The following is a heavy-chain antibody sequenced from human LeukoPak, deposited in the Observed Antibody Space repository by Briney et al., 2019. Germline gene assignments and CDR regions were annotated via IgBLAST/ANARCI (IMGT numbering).Heavy chain of an antibody. Sequence: GGSLRLSCAASGITFTSYSMNWVRQAPGKGLEWVSTISGGGGSTYYADSVKGRFTISRDNSKNTLYLQVNSLRAEDTAVYYCAKGGKWDVTPFDYWGQGTLVTVSS. V-gene: IGHV3-23*01. CDR2: ISGGGGST. J-gene: IGHJ4*02. CDR3: AKGGKWDVTPFDY. CDR1: GITFTSYS. D-gene: IGHD1-26*01.